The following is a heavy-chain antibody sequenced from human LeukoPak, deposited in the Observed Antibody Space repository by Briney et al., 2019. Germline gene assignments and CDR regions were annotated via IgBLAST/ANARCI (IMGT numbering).Heavy chain of an antibody. V-gene: IGHV3-11*01. J-gene: IGHJ4*02. CDR1: GFTFSDYY. CDR3: ARHRMVRGVRGYYFDY. D-gene: IGHD3-10*01. Sequence: GGSLRLSCAASGFTFSDYYMSWIRQAPGKGLGWVSYISSSGSTIYYADSVKGRFTISRDNAKNSLYLQMNSLRAEDTAVYYCARHRMVRGVRGYYFDYWGQGTLVTVSS. CDR2: ISSSGSTI.